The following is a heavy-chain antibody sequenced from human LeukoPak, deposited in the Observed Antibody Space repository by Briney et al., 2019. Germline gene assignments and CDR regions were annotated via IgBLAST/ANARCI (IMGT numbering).Heavy chain of an antibody. CDR1: GFIFSSYG. CDR3: AKGRLSYYDHFDS. V-gene: IGHV3-23*01. Sequence: GGSLRLSCAASGFIFSSYGMSWVRQAPGKGLEWVSAISGSGDGTFYADSVKGRFTISRDNSRNTLFLQMNSLRADDTAVYYCAKGRLSYYDHFDSWGQGTLVTVFS. D-gene: IGHD3-16*01. J-gene: IGHJ4*02. CDR2: ISGSGDGT.